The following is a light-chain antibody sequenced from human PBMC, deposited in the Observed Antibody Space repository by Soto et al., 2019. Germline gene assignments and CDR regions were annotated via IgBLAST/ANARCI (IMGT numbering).Light chain of an antibody. V-gene: IGLV6-57*04. CDR1: SGSIASNY. CDR3: QSYGV. Sequence: NFMLTQPHSVSESPGKTVTISCTRSSGSIASNYVQWYQQRPGSAPATIIYGGNLRPSGVPDRFSGSIDISSNSASLTISGLKTEDEADYYCQSYGVFGGRTKLTVL. CDR2: GGN. J-gene: IGLJ3*02.